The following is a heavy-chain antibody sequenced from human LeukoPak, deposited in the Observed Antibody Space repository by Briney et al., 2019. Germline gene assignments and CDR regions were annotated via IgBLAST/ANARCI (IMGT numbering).Heavy chain of an antibody. V-gene: IGHV3-66*01. CDR1: GFTVSSNY. D-gene: IGHD3-3*01. J-gene: IGHJ4*02. CDR2: IYSGGST. CDR3: AKDMAIQFLEPAF. Sequence: GGSLRLSCAASGFTVSSNYMSWVRQAPGKGLEWVSVIYSGGSTYYADSVKGRFTISRDNSLDTLYLQMNSLRVEDTAMYYCAKDMAIQFLEPAFWGQGTLVTVSS.